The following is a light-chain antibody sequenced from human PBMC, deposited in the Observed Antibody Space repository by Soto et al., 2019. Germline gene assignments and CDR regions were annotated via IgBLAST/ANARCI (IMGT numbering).Light chain of an antibody. V-gene: IGKV1-5*01. CDR1: QNISVW. Sequence: DIQMTQSPSTLSASVGDGVTIPCRASQNISVWLAWYQQRPGKTPKFLIYDASSLETGFPSRFSGSGSGTEFTLTIRILQSDDFATYYCQQYDSSSPTFGQGTKLEIK. CDR3: QQYDSSSPT. CDR2: DAS. J-gene: IGKJ2*01.